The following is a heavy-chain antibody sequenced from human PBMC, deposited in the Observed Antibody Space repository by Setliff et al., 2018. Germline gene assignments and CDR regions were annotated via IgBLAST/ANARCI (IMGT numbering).Heavy chain of an antibody. D-gene: IGHD3-3*01. V-gene: IGHV1-2*06. CDR1: GYTFTGYY. Sequence: WASVKVSCKASGYTFTGYYMHWVRQAPGQGLEWMGRINPNSGGTNYAQKFQGRVTMTRDTSISTAYMELSRLRSDDTAVYYCARGPFLEWLLYYDYWGQGTLVTVSS. CDR3: ARGPFLEWLLYYDY. J-gene: IGHJ4*02. CDR2: INPNSGGT.